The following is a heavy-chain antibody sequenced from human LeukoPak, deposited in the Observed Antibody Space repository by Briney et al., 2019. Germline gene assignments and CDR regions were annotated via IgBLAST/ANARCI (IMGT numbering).Heavy chain of an antibody. D-gene: IGHD6-13*01. Sequence: GGSLRLSCAASGFTFSSYAMSWVRQAPGKGLEWVSAISGSGGSTYYADSVKGRFTISRDNSKNTLYLQMNSLRAEDTAVYYCAKATRFSSSSWPDWYFDLWGRGTLVTVSS. CDR2: ISGSGGST. V-gene: IGHV3-23*01. CDR3: AKATRFSSSSWPDWYFDL. J-gene: IGHJ2*01. CDR1: GFTFSSYA.